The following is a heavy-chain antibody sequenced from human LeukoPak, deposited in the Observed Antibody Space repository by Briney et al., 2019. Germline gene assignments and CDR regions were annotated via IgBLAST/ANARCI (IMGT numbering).Heavy chain of an antibody. CDR1: GYTFSICG. Sequence: GASVKVSCKASGYTFSICGITWVRQAPGQGLEWMGFISADNGNTNYAQKFQGRVTMTTDTSTSTAYMELRSLRADDTAVYYCARCGATVTMFFDYWGQGTLVTVSS. J-gene: IGHJ4*02. V-gene: IGHV1-18*01. D-gene: IGHD4-17*01. CDR2: ISADNGNT. CDR3: ARCGATVTMFFDY.